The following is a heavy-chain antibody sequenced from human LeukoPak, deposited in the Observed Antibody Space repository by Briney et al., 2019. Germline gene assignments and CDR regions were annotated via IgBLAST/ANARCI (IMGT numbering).Heavy chain of an antibody. D-gene: IGHD2-2*01. CDR2: IYYSGST. CDR3: ARTTKYQFKWAGFDP. CDR1: GGSISSGDYY. V-gene: IGHV4-30-4*01. Sequence: SQTLSLTCTVSGGSISSGDYYWSWIRQPPGKGLEWIGYIYYSGSTYYNPSLKSRVTISVDTSKNQFSLKLSSVTAADTAVYYCARTTKYQFKWAGFDPWGQGTLVTVSS. J-gene: IGHJ5*02.